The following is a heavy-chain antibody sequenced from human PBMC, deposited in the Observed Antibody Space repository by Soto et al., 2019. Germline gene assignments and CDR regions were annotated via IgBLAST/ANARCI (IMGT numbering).Heavy chain of an antibody. CDR1: GGFISSSSYY. Sequence: QLQLQESGPGLVKPSETLSLTCTVSGGFISSSSYYWGWIRQPPGKGLEWIGSIYYSGSTYYNPSLKSRVTISVDTSKNQSSLKLSSVPAADTAVYYCARQSAAGIYYYYYYGMDVWGQGTTVTVSS. V-gene: IGHV4-39*01. CDR2: IYYSGST. CDR3: ARQSAAGIYYYYYYGMDV. J-gene: IGHJ6*02. D-gene: IGHD6-13*01.